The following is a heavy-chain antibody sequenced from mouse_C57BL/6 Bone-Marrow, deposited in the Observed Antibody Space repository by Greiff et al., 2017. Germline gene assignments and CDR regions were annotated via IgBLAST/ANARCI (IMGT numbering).Heavy chain of an antibody. J-gene: IGHJ2*01. D-gene: IGHD1-1*01. Sequence: EVKLVESGPELVKPGASVKIPCKASGYTFTDYNMDWVKQSHGKSLEWIGDINPNNGGTIYNQKFKGKATLTVDKSSSTAYMELRSLTSEDTAVYYCARSGDYYYGSSRFDYWGQGTTLTVSS. CDR2: INPNNGGT. CDR3: ARSGDYYYGSSRFDY. V-gene: IGHV1-18*01. CDR1: GYTFTDYN.